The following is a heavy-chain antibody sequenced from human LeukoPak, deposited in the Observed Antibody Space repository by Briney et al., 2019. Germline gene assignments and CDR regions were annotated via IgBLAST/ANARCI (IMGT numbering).Heavy chain of an antibody. CDR2: TYYRSKWYN. V-gene: IGHV6-1*01. D-gene: IGHD3-10*01. CDR3: ARVLLYYYGSGSYYMGDAFDI. Sequence: SQTLSLTCAISGDSVSSNSAAWNWIRQSPSRGLEWLGRTYYRSKWYNDYAVSVKSRITINPDTSKNQFSLKLSSVTAADTAVYYCARVLLYYYGSGSYYMGDAFDIWGQGTMVTVSS. CDR1: GDSVSSNSAA. J-gene: IGHJ3*02.